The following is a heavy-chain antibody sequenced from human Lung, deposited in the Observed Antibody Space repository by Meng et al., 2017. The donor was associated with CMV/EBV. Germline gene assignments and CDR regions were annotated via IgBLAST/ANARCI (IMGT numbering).Heavy chain of an antibody. D-gene: IGHD6-19*01. Sequence: SVKVSCKASRGRFGNYGISWARQAPGQGLEWMGGIIPFLGVASYAPKFKGRFTITTDKSTGTVYMDLSSLRSEDTAVYYCATDAVARGDYCGQRTIVTSSS. V-gene: IGHV1-69*10. CDR1: RGRFGNYG. CDR2: IIPFLGVA. J-gene: IGHJ4*02. CDR3: ATDAVARGDY.